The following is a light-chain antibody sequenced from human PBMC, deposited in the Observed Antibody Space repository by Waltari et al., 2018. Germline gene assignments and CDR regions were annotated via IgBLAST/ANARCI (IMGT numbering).Light chain of an antibody. CDR1: QSVSRSY. Sequence: EIVLTQSPGTLSLSPGARATLSCRASQSVSRSYLAWYQQKPGQAPRLLIYGASSRATGIPDRFSGSGSGTDFTLTISRLEPEDFAVYYCQQYGSSPWMFGQGTKVEIK. CDR3: QQYGSSPWM. CDR2: GAS. J-gene: IGKJ1*01. V-gene: IGKV3-20*01.